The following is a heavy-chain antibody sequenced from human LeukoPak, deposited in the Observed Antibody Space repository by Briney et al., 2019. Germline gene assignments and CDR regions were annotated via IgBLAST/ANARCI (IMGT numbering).Heavy chain of an antibody. CDR3: ARGWRTGFSVIGY. D-gene: IGHD2-8*02. CDR2: INTNTGNP. CDR1: GYSFISYA. Sequence: GASVKVSCKASGYSFISYAMNWVRQAPGQGLEWMGWINTNTGNPTYAQGFTGRFVFSLDTSVSTAYLQISSLKAEDTAVYYCARGWRTGFSVIGYWGQGTLVTVSS. J-gene: IGHJ4*02. V-gene: IGHV7-4-1*02.